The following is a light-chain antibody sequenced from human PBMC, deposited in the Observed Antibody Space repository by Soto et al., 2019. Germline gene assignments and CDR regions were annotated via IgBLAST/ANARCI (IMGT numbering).Light chain of an antibody. CDR1: QGVTNF. Sequence: DVQMTQSPSSLSASVGDRVTITCRASQGVTNFLAWYQQRPGKVPKLLIYAASTLQSGSPSRFSGSGSGTDFTLTISGLQPEDVATYYCQNYNSAPLTFGGGTKVEIK. V-gene: IGKV1-27*01. CDR3: QNYNSAPLT. CDR2: AAS. J-gene: IGKJ4*01.